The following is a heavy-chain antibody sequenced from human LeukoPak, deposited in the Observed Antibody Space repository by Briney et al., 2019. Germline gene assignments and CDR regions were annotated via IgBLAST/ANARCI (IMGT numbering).Heavy chain of an antibody. V-gene: IGHV3-66*01. Sequence: QAGGSLRLSCAASGFTFDDYGMSWVRQAPGKGLEWVSVSYTGGTTNYADSVKGRFTISRDTSKNMLYLQMTSLRAEDTAVYYCAKERGSWSFDYWGQGTLVTVSS. J-gene: IGHJ4*02. CDR3: AKERGSWSFDY. CDR2: SYTGGTT. CDR1: GFTFDDYG. D-gene: IGHD6-13*01.